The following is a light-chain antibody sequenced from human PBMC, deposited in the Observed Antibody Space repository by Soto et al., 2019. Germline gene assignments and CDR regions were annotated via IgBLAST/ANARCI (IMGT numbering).Light chain of an antibody. Sequence: SMPTEPPSASGTTGQTVTNSCSGSSSNIGTSSVHWYKHLPGTAPKPLIYTNDQRPSGVPDRFSGSKSGTSASLAISGLQSEDEAEYYCAVLDDSMNGHAFGGGTKVTVL. J-gene: IGLJ1*01. CDR2: TND. CDR1: SSNIGTSS. CDR3: AVLDDSMNGHA. V-gene: IGLV1-44*01.